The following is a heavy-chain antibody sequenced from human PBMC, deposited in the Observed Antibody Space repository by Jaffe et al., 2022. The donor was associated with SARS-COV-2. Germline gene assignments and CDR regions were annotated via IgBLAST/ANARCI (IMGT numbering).Heavy chain of an antibody. CDR2: ISSSSSYI. Sequence: EVQLVESGGGLVKPGGSLRLSCAASGFTFSSYSMNWVRQAPGKGLEWVSSISSSSSYIYYADSVKGRFTISRDNAKNSLYLQMNSLRAEDTAVYYCARDVAGTYYYGMDVWGQGTTVTVSS. CDR3: ARDVAGTYYYGMDV. V-gene: IGHV3-21*01. CDR1: GFTFSSYS. J-gene: IGHJ6*02. D-gene: IGHD6-19*01.